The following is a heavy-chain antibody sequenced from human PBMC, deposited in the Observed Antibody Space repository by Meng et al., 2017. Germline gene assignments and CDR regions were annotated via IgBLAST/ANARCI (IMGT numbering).Heavy chain of an antibody. Sequence: ESLKISCTVSGGSISSSSYYWGWIRQPPGKGLEWIGYIYYSGSTNYNPSLKSRVTISVDTSKNQFSLKLSSVTAADTAVYYCAGTEDYYFDYWGQGTLVTVSS. V-gene: IGHV4-61*05. CDR2: IYYSGST. J-gene: IGHJ4*02. CDR3: AGTEDYYFDY. D-gene: IGHD3/OR15-3a*01. CDR1: GGSISSSSYY.